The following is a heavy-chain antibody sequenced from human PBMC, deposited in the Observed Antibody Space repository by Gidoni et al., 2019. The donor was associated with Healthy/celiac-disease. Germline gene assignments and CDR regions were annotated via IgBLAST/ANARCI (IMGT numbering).Heavy chain of an antibody. CDR2: ISYDGSNK. CDR3: AKPSLEWLFFFDY. Sequence: QVQLVESGGGVVQPGRSLRLSCAASGFTFSSYGMHWVRQAPGKGLEWVAVISYDGSNKYYADSVKGRFTISRDNPKNTLYLQMNSLRAEDTAVYYCAKPSLEWLFFFDYWGQGTLVTVSS. V-gene: IGHV3-30*18. D-gene: IGHD3-3*01. J-gene: IGHJ4*02. CDR1: GFTFSSYG.